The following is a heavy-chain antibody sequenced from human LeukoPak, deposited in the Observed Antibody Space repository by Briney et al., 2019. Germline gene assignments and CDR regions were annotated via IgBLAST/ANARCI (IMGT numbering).Heavy chain of an antibody. CDR2: IYYSGST. Sequence: SETLSLTCTVSGGSISSSSYYWGWIRQPPGKGLEWIGSIYYSGSTYYNPSLKSRVTISVDTSKNQFSLKLSSVTASDTAVYYCARPETTGTYYFDYWGQGTLVTVSS. CDR3: ARPETTGTYYFDY. CDR1: GGSISSSSYY. J-gene: IGHJ4*02. D-gene: IGHD1-1*01. V-gene: IGHV4-39*01.